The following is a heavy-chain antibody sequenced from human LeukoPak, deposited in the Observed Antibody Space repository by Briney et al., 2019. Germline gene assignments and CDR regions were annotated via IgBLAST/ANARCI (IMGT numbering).Heavy chain of an antibody. D-gene: IGHD3-10*01. CDR2: ISYDGSNK. Sequence: GGSLRLSCAASGFTFRTYAMHWVRQAPGKGLEWLAFISYDGSNKYYADSVKGRFTISRDNSKNSLYLQMDSLRAEDTAVYYCARGLYGAGSFYVYWGQGTLVTVSS. J-gene: IGHJ4*02. V-gene: IGHV3-30-3*01. CDR1: GFTFRTYA. CDR3: ARGLYGAGSFYVY.